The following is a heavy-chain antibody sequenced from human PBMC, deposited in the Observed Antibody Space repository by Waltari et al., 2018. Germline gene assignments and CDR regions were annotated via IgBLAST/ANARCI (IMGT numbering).Heavy chain of an antibody. CDR1: GFNFSSYG. Sequence: QVQLVESGGGVVQPGRSLRLSCSASGFNFSSYGMHWVRQAPGKGLEWVAVIWYDGSNKYYADSVKGRFTISRDNSKNTLYLQMNSLRAEDTAVYYCASGLGYMDYWGQGTLVTVSS. CDR3: ASGLGYMDY. J-gene: IGHJ4*02. D-gene: IGHD1-1*01. V-gene: IGHV3-33*01. CDR2: IWYDGSNK.